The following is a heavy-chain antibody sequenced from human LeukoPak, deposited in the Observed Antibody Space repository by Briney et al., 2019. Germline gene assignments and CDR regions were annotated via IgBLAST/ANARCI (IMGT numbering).Heavy chain of an antibody. Sequence: SETLSLTCTASGGSISSGDYYWSWIRQHPEKGLEWIGYTFYSGSTYYNPSLRSRVTISVDTSKNQFSLKLNSVTAADTAVYYCARAIRGRMIVVPVDTRFDPWGQGTLVTVSS. J-gene: IGHJ5*02. CDR1: GGSISSGDYY. CDR3: ARAIRGRMIVVPVDTRFDP. D-gene: IGHD3-22*01. V-gene: IGHV4-31*03. CDR2: TFYSGST.